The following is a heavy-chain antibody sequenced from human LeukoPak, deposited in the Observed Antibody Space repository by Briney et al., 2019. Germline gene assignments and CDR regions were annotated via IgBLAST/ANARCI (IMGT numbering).Heavy chain of an antibody. CDR3: ARLDFLGYGMDV. Sequence: PETLSLTCTVSGGSMRSSTHYWGWIRQPPGKGLEWIGSIYYSGSTYHSPSLNSRVTISVDTSKNQFSLKLSSVTAADTAVYSCARLDFLGYGMDVWGHGTTVTVSS. J-gene: IGHJ6*02. V-gene: IGHV4-39*01. CDR2: IYYSGST. D-gene: IGHD3-3*01. CDR1: GGSMRSSTHY.